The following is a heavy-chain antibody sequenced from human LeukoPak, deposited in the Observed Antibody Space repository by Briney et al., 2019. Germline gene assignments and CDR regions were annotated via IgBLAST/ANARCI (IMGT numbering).Heavy chain of an antibody. V-gene: IGHV3-21*01. D-gene: IGHD6-13*01. CDR1: GFALSSYS. CDR2: ISGTGTYI. Sequence: GGSLRLSCAPSGFALSSYSMNWVRHAPGKGLEWVSSISGTGTYIYFANSLKGRFSISRDNAENSLFLQMNSLRAEDTAVYFCARASLSEIIAAEAFFDSWGQGTLVTVSS. J-gene: IGHJ4*02. CDR3: ARASLSEIIAAEAFFDS.